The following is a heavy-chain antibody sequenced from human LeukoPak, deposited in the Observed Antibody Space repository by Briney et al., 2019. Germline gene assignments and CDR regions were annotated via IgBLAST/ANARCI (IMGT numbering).Heavy chain of an antibody. CDR1: GFTFSSYG. D-gene: IGHD2-15*01. CDR2: ISGSGDST. V-gene: IGHV3-23*01. J-gene: IGHJ4*02. Sequence: GGSLRLSCAASGFTFSSYGMSWVRQAPGKGLEWVSAISGSGDSTYYADSVKGRFTTSRDNSKNTLYLQMNSLRVEDTAVYYCAKDSDDGSIVVVVTYFNHWGQGTLVTVSS. CDR3: AKDSDDGSIVVVVTYFNH.